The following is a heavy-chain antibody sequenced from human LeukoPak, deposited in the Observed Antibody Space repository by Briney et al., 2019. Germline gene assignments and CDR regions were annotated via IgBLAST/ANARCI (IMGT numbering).Heavy chain of an antibody. Sequence: GRSLRLSCAASGFTFSSHWMHWVRQVPGKGLAWVAHISTDGSSTYYADSLKGRFTISRDNAKNTLYLQLNSLRAEDTAVYYCVRDSSASYWGQGTLVTVSS. CDR2: ISTDGSST. CDR3: VRDSSASY. CDR1: GFTFSSHW. D-gene: IGHD6-19*01. V-gene: IGHV3-74*01. J-gene: IGHJ4*02.